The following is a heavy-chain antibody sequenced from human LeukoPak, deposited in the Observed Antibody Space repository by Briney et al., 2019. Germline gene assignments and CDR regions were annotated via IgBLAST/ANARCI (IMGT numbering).Heavy chain of an antibody. D-gene: IGHD3-9*01. CDR2: ISSSGSTI. V-gene: IGHV3-48*04. CDR1: GFTFSSYG. Sequence: GGSLRLSCAASGFTFSSYGMNWVRQAPGKGLEGVSYISSSGSTIYYADSVKGRFTISRDNAKNSLYLQMNSLRAEDTAVYYCAREQGRYFDWLLYTPDRSFDYWGQGTLVTVSS. J-gene: IGHJ4*02. CDR3: AREQGRYFDWLLYTPDRSFDY.